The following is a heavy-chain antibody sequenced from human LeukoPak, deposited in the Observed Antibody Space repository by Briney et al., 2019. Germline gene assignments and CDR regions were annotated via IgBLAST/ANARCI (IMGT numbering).Heavy chain of an antibody. Sequence: SVKVSCKASGGTFSSYAISWVRQAPGQGLEWMGGIIPIFGTANYAQKFQGRVTITADESTSTAYMELSSLRSEDTAVYYCARAKGHDYYDSGGYLFGWYFDLWGRGTLVTVSS. CDR3: ARAKGHDYYDSGGYLFGWYFDL. CDR2: IIPIFGTA. V-gene: IGHV1-69*13. J-gene: IGHJ2*01. D-gene: IGHD3-22*01. CDR1: GGTFSSYA.